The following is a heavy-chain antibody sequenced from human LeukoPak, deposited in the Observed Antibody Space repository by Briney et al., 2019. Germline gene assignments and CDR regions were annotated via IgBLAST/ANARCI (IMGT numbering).Heavy chain of an antibody. Sequence: SETLSLTCTVSGGSISSYYWSWIRQPPGKGLEWIGYICDSGSTSYNPSLKSRVTISVDTSRHQFSLKLRSMTAADTGLYYCARLLRYPKYYFDYWGQGALVTVSS. CDR1: GGSISSYY. D-gene: IGHD3-9*01. CDR3: ARLLRYPKYYFDY. V-gene: IGHV4-59*13. CDR2: ICDSGST. J-gene: IGHJ4*02.